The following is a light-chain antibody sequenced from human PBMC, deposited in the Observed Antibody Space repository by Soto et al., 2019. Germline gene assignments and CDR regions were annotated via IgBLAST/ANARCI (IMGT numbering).Light chain of an antibody. V-gene: IGKV3-15*01. CDR2: VAS. Sequence: EIVMTQSPATLSVSPGEGSTLSCSASRSISSCLAWYQHQPGQAPRLLIYVASTRATGIPARFSGSGSGTEFTLTISSLQSEDFAVYYCQQYNNWPRTFGQGTKVDIK. CDR3: QQYNNWPRT. CDR1: RSISSC. J-gene: IGKJ1*01.